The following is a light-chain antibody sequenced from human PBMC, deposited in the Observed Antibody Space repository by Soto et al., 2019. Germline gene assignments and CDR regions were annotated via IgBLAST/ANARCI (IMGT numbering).Light chain of an antibody. V-gene: IGLV1-44*01. CDR2: CNN. Sequence: QSVLTQPPSASGTPGQRVTISCSGSSSNIGSNTVNWYQQLPGTAPKLLIYCNNQRHSGVLDRFSGSKSGNSASLANRGLQSEDEADYYCAAWYDSLNGVFGGGTKLTVL. CDR3: AAWYDSLNGV. CDR1: SSNIGSNT. J-gene: IGLJ3*02.